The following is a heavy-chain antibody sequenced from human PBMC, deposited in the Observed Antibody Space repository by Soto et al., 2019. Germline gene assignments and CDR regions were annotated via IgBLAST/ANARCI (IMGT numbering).Heavy chain of an antibody. V-gene: IGHV3-7*01. CDR2: IKQDGSES. CDR1: GFTFSNYW. Sequence: GGSLRLSCAASGFTFSNYWMSWVRQAPGKWLEWVGKIKQDGSESTYAESVTGRFTISRDNAENSLYLEITSLRAEDTAVYYCASARHIGXWGQGTLVTVSX. CDR3: ASARHIGX. D-gene: IGHD2-21*01. J-gene: IGHJ1*01.